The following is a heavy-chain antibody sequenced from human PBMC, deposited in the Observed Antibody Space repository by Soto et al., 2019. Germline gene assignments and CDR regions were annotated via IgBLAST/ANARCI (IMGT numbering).Heavy chain of an antibody. CDR1: GYTFTSYD. Sequence: ASVKVSCKASGYTFTSYDINWVRQATGQGPEWMGWMNPNSGNTGYAQKFQGRVTMTRNTSISTAYMELSSLRSEDTAVYYCARTSRSIRIAAAGSNWFDPWGQGTLVTVSS. J-gene: IGHJ5*02. CDR3: ARTSRSIRIAAAGSNWFDP. V-gene: IGHV1-8*01. D-gene: IGHD6-13*01. CDR2: MNPNSGNT.